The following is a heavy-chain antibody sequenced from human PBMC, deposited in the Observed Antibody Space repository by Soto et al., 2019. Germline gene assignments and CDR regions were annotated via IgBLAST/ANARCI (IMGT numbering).Heavy chain of an antibody. Sequence: EVQLLESGGDLVQPGGSLRLSCVASGFTFSNFAMSWVRQAPGKGPEWVSAIGGSGGYVFYADSVRGRFTISRDDSKNTLYLQMNSLRAEDTAVYYCATDPVLFHSGSLYYYFDPWGQGTLVT. V-gene: IGHV3-23*01. D-gene: IGHD2-15*01. CDR3: ATDPVLFHSGSLYYYFDP. CDR2: IGGSGGYV. J-gene: IGHJ4*02. CDR1: GFTFSNFA.